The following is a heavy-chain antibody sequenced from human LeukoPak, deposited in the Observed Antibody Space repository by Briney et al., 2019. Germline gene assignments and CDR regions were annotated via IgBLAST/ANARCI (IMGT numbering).Heavy chain of an antibody. D-gene: IGHD3-3*01. V-gene: IGHV4-61*02. CDR1: GGSISSGSYY. J-gene: IGHJ4*02. CDR3: ARATKITIFGVVIIGRYFDY. CDR2: IYTSGST. Sequence: TLSLTCTVSGGSISSGSYYWSWIRQPAGKGLEWIGRIYTSGSTNYNPSLKSRATISVDTTENQFSLKLSSVTAADTAVYYCARATKITIFGVVIIGRYFDYWGQGTLVTVSS.